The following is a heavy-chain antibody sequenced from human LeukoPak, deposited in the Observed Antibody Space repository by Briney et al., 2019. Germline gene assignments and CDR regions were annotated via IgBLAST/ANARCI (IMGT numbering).Heavy chain of an antibody. CDR1: GGTFRSNA. J-gene: IGHJ4*02. CDR3: ARGWLAETTVVTPYNY. Sequence: SVKVSCKASGGTFRSNAISWVRQAPGQGLEWMGGITPSFGTANYAQKFQGRVTITAVESMSTAYMELSSLRSEDTAVYYCARGWLAETTVVTPYNYWGQGTLVTVSS. CDR2: ITPSFGTA. D-gene: IGHD4-23*01. V-gene: IGHV1-69*13.